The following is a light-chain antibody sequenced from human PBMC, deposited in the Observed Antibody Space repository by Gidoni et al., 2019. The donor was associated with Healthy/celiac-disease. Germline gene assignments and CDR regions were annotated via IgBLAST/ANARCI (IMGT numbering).Light chain of an antibody. Sequence: SSELTQDHAVSVAWGQRVRITCQGDSLRSYYASWYQQKPGQAPVLVIYGKTNRPSWIPDRFSGSSSGNTASLTITGAQAEDEADYYCNSRDSSGNLWVFGGGTKLTVL. CDR3: NSRDSSGNLWV. CDR2: GKT. CDR1: SLRSYY. V-gene: IGLV3-19*01. J-gene: IGLJ3*02.